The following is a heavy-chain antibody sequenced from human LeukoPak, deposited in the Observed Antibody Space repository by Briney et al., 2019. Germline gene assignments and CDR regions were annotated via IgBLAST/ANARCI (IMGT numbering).Heavy chain of an antibody. J-gene: IGHJ4*02. CDR2: ISGSGGST. V-gene: IGHV3-23*01. Sequence: GGSLRLSCAASGFTFSSYAMSWVRQAPGKGLEWVSAISGSGGSTYYADSVKGRFTISRDNSKNTLYLQMNSLRAEDTVVHYCAKRLISHYFDYWGQGTLVTVSS. CDR1: GFTFSSYA. CDR3: AKRLISHYFDY.